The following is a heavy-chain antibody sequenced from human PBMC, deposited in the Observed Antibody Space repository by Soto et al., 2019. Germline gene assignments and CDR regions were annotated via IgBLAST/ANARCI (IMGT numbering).Heavy chain of an antibody. CDR2: FDPEEGEI. Sequence: WASVKVSCKVAGHRLTDLSMHWVRQGPGRGLEWLGGFDPEEGEIIYAQNFQGRIRLTEDTSTDTAFMELNSLKSEDTAIYYCATTRTTYVYDFDSWGQGTLVTVSS. D-gene: IGHD3-16*01. J-gene: IGHJ4*02. CDR3: ATTRTTYVYDFDS. V-gene: IGHV1-24*01. CDR1: GHRLTDLS.